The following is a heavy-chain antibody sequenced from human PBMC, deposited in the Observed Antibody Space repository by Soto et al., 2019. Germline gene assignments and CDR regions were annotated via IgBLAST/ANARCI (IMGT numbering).Heavy chain of an antibody. V-gene: IGHV4-59*01. Sequence: SETLSLTCTVSGGSISSYYWIWIRQPPGKGLEWIGYIYYSGSTNYNPSLKSRVTISVDTSKNQFSLKLSSVTAADTAVYYCARELLYSYGSWFDPWGQGTLVTVSS. CDR1: GGSISSYY. CDR3: ARELLYSYGSWFDP. CDR2: IYYSGST. D-gene: IGHD5-18*01. J-gene: IGHJ5*02.